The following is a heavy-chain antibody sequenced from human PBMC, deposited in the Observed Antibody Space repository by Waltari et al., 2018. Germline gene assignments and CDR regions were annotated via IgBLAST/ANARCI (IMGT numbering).Heavy chain of an antibody. CDR3: ARQNIHSYGYGYFDY. CDR2: IYPGDSST. D-gene: IGHD5-18*01. J-gene: IGHJ4*02. V-gene: IGHV5-51*01. Sequence: EVQLVQSGAEVKKPGESLKLSCQGSGYSFARYWIGWVRQMPGKGLEWMGIIYPGDSSTKYSPSFQGQVTISVDTSISTAYLQWSSLKASDTAMYFCARQNIHSYGYGYFDYWGQGTLVTVSS. CDR1: GYSFARYW.